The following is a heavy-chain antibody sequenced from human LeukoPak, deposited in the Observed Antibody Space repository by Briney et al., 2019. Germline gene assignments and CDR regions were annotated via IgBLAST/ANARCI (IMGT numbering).Heavy chain of an antibody. D-gene: IGHD6-19*01. CDR3: ASNRGSSGWYLLYYFDY. V-gene: IGHV3-21*01. CDR2: ISSSSSYI. CDR1: GFTFSGSA. J-gene: IGHJ4*02. Sequence: PGGSLRLSCAASGFTFSGSAMHWVRQAPGKGLEWVSSISSSSSYIYYADSVKGRFTISRDNAKNSLYLQMNSLRAEDTAVYYCASNRGSSGWYLLYYFDYWGQGTLVTVSS.